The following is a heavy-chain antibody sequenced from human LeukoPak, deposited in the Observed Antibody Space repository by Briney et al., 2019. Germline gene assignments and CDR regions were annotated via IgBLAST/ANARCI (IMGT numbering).Heavy chain of an antibody. CDR1: GGSISSYY. Sequence: PSETLSLTCTVSGGSISSYYWSWIRQPAGKGLEWIGRIYTSGSTNYNPSLKSRVTMSVDTSKNQFSLKLSSVTAADTAVYYCARDSSGHARDWVNYFDYWGQGTLVTVSS. D-gene: IGHD6-19*01. CDR3: ARDSSGHARDWVNYFDY. V-gene: IGHV4-4*07. J-gene: IGHJ4*02. CDR2: IYTSGST.